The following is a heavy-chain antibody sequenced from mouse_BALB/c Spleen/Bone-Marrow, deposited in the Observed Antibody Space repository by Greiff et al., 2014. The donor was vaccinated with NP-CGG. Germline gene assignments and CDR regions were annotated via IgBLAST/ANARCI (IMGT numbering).Heavy chain of an antibody. J-gene: IGHJ3*01. CDR2: IWGGGSK. CDR1: GFSLTDYG. D-gene: IGHD2-10*02. CDR3: AKRGEYGNYVGIAY. Sequence: VQLQQSGPGLVAPSQSGPITCTVSGFSLTDYGVSWIRQPPGKGLEWLGEIWGGGSKYYNSALKSRLSISKDNSKSQVFLKMNSLQTDGTAMYYCAKRGEYGNYVGIAYWGQGTLVTVSA. V-gene: IGHV2-6-5*01.